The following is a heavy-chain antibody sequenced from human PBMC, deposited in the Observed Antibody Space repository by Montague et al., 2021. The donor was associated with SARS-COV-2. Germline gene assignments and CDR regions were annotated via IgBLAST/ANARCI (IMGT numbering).Heavy chain of an antibody. V-gene: IGHV4-34*01. CDR3: ARFAYRLLFIASYYGMDV. CDR2: ISHSGST. CDR1: AVCLSGYS. D-gene: IGHD2-2*01. Sequence: SETLSLTCTVYAVCLSGYSWAYIRNPRVKARDLIGGISHSGSTNYNPSLKSRVTISIDTSKNQFSLKLSSVTAADTAVYYCARFAYRLLFIASYYGMDVWGQGTTVTVSS. J-gene: IGHJ6*02.